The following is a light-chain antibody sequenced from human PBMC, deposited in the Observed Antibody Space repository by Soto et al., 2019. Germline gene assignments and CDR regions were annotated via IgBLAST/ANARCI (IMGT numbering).Light chain of an antibody. J-gene: IGKJ4*01. Sequence: DIQMTQSPSTLYASVGDRVTITCRASQRITNWLAWYQQKPGKAPKLLIYKASTLESVVPSRFSGSGSGTEFTITISSLQPDDFATYFCQQYNSVSLLTFGGGTKVEVK. CDR2: KAS. CDR3: QQYNSVSLLT. CDR1: QRITNW. V-gene: IGKV1-5*03.